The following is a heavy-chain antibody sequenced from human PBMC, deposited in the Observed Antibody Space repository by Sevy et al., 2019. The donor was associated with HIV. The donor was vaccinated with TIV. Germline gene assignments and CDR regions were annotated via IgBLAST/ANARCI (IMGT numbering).Heavy chain of an antibody. CDR3: ARGRKTTEEWLEELDYYYGLDV. V-gene: IGHV3-30*02. CDR1: GFSLTTSD. D-gene: IGHD2-8*01. Sequence: GGSLRLSCAASGFSLTTSDMHWVRQAPGKGMEWVAYVRNDGSNKYYADSGRDRFTISRESPKNTIYLQMNSLRDEDTAIYYCARGRKTTEEWLEELDYYYGLDVWGQGTTVTVSS. J-gene: IGHJ6*02. CDR2: VRNDGSNK.